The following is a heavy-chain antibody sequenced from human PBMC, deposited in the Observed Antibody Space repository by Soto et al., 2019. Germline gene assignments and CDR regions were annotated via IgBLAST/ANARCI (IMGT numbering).Heavy chain of an antibody. V-gene: IGHV3-30-3*01. CDR3: AREPRSYATGREGY. D-gene: IGHD3-16*01. Sequence: GGSLRLSCAASGFTFSSYAMHWVRQAPGKGLEWVAVISYDGSNKYYADTVKCRFTISRDNSKNTLYLQMNSLRAEDTAEYYCAREPRSYATGREGYWGQGTLVTVSS. CDR1: GFTFSSYA. J-gene: IGHJ4*02. CDR2: ISYDGSNK.